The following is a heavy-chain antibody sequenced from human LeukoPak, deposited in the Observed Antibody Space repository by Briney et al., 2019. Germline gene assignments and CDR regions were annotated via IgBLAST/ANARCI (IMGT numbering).Heavy chain of an antibody. CDR3: ARGGYNYYYLFDY. D-gene: IGHD5-18*01. V-gene: IGHV3-48*01. J-gene: IGHJ4*02. CDR1: GFTFSSYG. CDR2: ISSGSGSI. Sequence: GGSLRLSCAASGFTFSSYGMNWVRQAPGRGLEWVSYISSGSGSIYYSDSVKGRFTISRDNAKNSLYLRMNSLRAEDTAVYYCARGGYNYYYLFDYWGQGTLVTVSS.